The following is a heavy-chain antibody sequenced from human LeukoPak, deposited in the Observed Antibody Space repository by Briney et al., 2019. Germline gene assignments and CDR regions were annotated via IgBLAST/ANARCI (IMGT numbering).Heavy chain of an antibody. CDR3: ARPLQFDSSGYYNY. V-gene: IGHV5-51*01. Sequence: GESLKISCKGSGYSFINYWIGWMRQMPGKGLEWMGIIYPGDSDTRYSPSFQGQVTISADKSISTAYLQWSSLKASDTAMYYCARPLQFDSSGYYNYWGQGTLLTVSS. D-gene: IGHD3-22*01. CDR2: IYPGDSDT. CDR1: GYSFINYW. J-gene: IGHJ4*02.